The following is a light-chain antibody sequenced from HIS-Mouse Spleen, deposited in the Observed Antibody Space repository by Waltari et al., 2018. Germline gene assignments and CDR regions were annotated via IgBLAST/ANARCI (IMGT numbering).Light chain of an antibody. CDR3: SSYTSSSTPWV. J-gene: IGLJ3*02. Sequence: QSALTQPASVSGSPGQSITISCTGTSSDVGGYNYVPGYQQHPGKAPKLMIYDVSNRPSGVSNRFSGSKSGNTASLTISGLQAEDEADYYCSSYTSSSTPWVFGGGTKLTVL. V-gene: IGLV2-14*03. CDR1: SSDVGGYNY. CDR2: DVS.